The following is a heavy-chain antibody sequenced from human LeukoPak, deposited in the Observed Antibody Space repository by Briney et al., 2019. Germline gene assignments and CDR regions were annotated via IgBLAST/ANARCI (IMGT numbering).Heavy chain of an antibody. V-gene: IGHV3-15*01. CDR3: TTFYLEYSPY. CDR1: GFSFRNAW. Sequence: KSGGSLRLSCAASGFSFRNAWMIWVRQAPGKGLEWVGRIKSNADGGTPDYAAPARGRFTISRDDSKNTLYLQMNSLKTEDTAVYYCTTFYLEYSPYWGRGTLVTVSS. D-gene: IGHD2/OR15-2a*01. CDR2: IKSNADGGTP. J-gene: IGHJ4*02.